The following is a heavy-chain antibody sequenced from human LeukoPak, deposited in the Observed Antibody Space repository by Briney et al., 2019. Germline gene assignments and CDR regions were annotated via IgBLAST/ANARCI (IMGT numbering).Heavy chain of an antibody. CDR3: VRGNYDNRGYSNALDI. CDR1: GGSINSYY. Sequence: SETLSLTCTVSGGSINSYYWSWIRQPPGKGLEWIGYIYYIGSTNYNPSLKSRVTISVDTSKNQFSLKLSSVTAADTAVYYCVRGNYDNRGYSNALDIWGQGAMVTVSS. CDR2: IYYIGST. V-gene: IGHV4-59*01. J-gene: IGHJ3*02. D-gene: IGHD3-22*01.